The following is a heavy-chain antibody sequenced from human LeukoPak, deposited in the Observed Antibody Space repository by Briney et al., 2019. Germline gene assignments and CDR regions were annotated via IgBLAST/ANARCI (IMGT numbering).Heavy chain of an antibody. D-gene: IGHD2-15*01. CDR2: IKQDGSER. V-gene: IGHV3-7*01. Sequence: PGGSLRLSCAASGFTFSSYWMSWVRQAPGKGLEWVANIKQDGSERYYVDSVKGRFTISRDNAKNSLYLQMNSLRAEDTAVYYCARVRVAATINWFDPWGQGTLVTVSS. J-gene: IGHJ5*02. CDR3: ARVRVAATINWFDP. CDR1: GFTFSSYW.